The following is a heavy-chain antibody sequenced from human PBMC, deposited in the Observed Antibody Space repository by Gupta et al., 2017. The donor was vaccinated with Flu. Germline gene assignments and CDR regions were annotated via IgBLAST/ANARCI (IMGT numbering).Heavy chain of an antibody. CDR3: AREVIAVVPSAKDSWFDP. CDR2: ISSSSTYT. Sequence: QVQLVESGGGLVKPGGSLNLSCAASGFHFMAYYMSWIRQAPGKGLEWISSISSSSTYTNYADSVEGRFTISRDNAKNSLYLHMNSLRVEDTAVYFCAREVIAVVPSAKDSWFDPWGQGTLVTVSS. V-gene: IGHV3-11*05. D-gene: IGHD3-22*01. J-gene: IGHJ5*02. CDR1: GFHFMAYY.